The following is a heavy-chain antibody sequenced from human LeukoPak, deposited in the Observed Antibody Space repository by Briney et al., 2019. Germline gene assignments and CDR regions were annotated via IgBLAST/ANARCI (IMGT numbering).Heavy chain of an antibody. D-gene: IGHD3-22*01. CDR2: MYLSGTT. V-gene: IGHV4-4*02. J-gene: IGHJ4*02. CDR1: GDSINSLDL. Sequence: SGTPSLTCTVSGDSINSLDLWSWVRQPPGKGLEWIGEMYLSGTTHSNPSVKSRVTISIDKSKNQFFLNLSSVTAADTAVYYCAGLVGRYSSGLYYYYFDYWGQGTLVTVSS. CDR3: AGLVGRYSSGLYYYYFDY.